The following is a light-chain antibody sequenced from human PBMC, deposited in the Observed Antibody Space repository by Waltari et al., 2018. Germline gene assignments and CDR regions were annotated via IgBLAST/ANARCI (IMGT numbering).Light chain of an antibody. Sequence: QSGLTQPASVSGPPGTPITISCTGTRSDVGNYNLFPWYQQYPGKAPKPMVYEVTKRTSGVSDRFSGAKSGNTASLTIYGLQSEDEADYYCCSYAGLGIYVFGTGTKVTVL. CDR2: EVT. J-gene: IGLJ1*01. CDR1: RSDVGNYNL. CDR3: CSYAGLGIYV. V-gene: IGLV2-23*02.